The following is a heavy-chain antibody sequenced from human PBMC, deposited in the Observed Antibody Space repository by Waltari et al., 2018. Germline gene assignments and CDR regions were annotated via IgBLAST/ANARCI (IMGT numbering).Heavy chain of an antibody. CDR3: ASVGAYCGGDCYPDY. J-gene: IGHJ4*02. CDR1: GFTFSSYG. Sequence: VQLVESGGGVVQPGRSLRLSCAASGFTFSSYGMHWVRQAPGKGLEWVAVIWYDGSNKYYADSVKGRFTISRDNSKNTLYLQMNSLRAEDTAVYYCASVGAYCGGDCYPDYWGQGTLVTVSS. V-gene: IGHV3-33*01. D-gene: IGHD2-21*02. CDR2: IWYDGSNK.